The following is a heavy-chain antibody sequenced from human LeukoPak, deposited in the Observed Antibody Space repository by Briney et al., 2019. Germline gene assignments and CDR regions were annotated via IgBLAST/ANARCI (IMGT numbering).Heavy chain of an antibody. Sequence: SETLSLTCSVSGDSISIYYWSWIRQPPGKGLEWIGYIYYSGSTNYNPSLKSRVTISVDTSKNQFSLKLSSVTAADTAVYYCARVRSNYYDSSGPYYFDYWGQGTLVTVSS. J-gene: IGHJ4*02. CDR2: IYYSGST. CDR1: GDSISIYY. CDR3: ARVRSNYYDSSGPYYFDY. D-gene: IGHD3-22*01. V-gene: IGHV4-59*01.